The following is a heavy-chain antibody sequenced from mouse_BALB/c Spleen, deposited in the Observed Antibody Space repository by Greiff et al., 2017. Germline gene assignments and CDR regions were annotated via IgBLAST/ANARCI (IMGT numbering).Heavy chain of an antibody. CDR2: ISYDGSN. CDR1: GYSITSGYY. CDR3: AREGRDAMDY. J-gene: IGHJ4*01. V-gene: IGHV3-6*02. Sequence: EVQLQESGPGLVKPSQSLSLTCSVTGYSITSGYYWNWIRQFPGNKLEWMGYISYDGSNNYNPSLKNRISITRDTSKNQFFLKLNSVTTEDTATYYCAREGRDAMDYWGQGTSVTVSS.